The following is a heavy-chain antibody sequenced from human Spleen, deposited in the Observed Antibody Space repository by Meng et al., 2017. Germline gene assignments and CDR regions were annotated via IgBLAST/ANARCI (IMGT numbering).Heavy chain of an antibody. D-gene: IGHD3-10*01. J-gene: IGHJ4*02. CDR2: FNPKSGGT. Sequence: ASVKVSCKASGYSFTGYYLHWLRQAPGQGLEWMGWFNPKSGGTNYAQKSQGRVTMTSDTSISTAYMELSSLISDDTAVYYCAKDNNAWKLWFAELIYPDFWGQGTLVTVSS. V-gene: IGHV1-2*02. CDR1: GYSFTGYY. CDR3: AKDNNAWKLWFAELIYPDF.